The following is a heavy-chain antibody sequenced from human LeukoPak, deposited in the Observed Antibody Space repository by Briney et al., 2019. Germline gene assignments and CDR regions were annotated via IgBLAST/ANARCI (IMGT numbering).Heavy chain of an antibody. D-gene: IGHD3-22*01. Sequence: ASVKVSCKASGYTFTSYGISWVRQAPGQGLEWMGWISAYNGNTNYAQKFQGRVTMTTDTSTSTAYMELRSLRSDDTAVYYCGRGFPPRRDYDSRGYYSYYFDYWGQGTLVTVSS. CDR2: ISAYNGNT. CDR1: GYTFTSYG. CDR3: GRGFPPRRDYDSRGYYSYYFDY. J-gene: IGHJ4*02. V-gene: IGHV1-18*01.